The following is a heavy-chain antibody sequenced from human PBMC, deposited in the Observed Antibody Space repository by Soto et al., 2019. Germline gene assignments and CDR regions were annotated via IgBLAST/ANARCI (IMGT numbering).Heavy chain of an antibody. J-gene: IGHJ4*02. CDR1: GFTFSSYS. CDR3: ARDLWGIQLWLHYFDY. Sequence: SGGSLRLSCAASGFTFSSYSMNWVRQAPGKGLEWVSSISSSSSYIYYADSVKGRFTISRDNAKNSLYLQMNSLRAEDTAVYYCARDLWGIQLWLHYFDYWGQGTLVIVSS. CDR2: ISSSSSYI. D-gene: IGHD5-18*01. V-gene: IGHV3-21*01.